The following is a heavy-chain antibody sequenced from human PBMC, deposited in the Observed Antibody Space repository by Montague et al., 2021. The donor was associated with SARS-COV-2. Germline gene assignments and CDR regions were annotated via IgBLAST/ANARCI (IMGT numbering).Heavy chain of an antibody. J-gene: IGHJ2*01. CDR3: ARSDLSVIVLVVYATRGGYFDL. D-gene: IGHD2-8*02. V-gene: IGHV4-39*07. Sequence: SETLSLTCTVSGGPISSSSYYWGWIRQPPGKGLEWIGSIYYSESTYYNPSLKSRVTISVDTSKNQFSLKLSSVTAADTAVYYCARSDLSVIVLVVYATRGGYFDLWGHGTLVTVSS. CDR1: GGPISSSSYY. CDR2: IYYSEST.